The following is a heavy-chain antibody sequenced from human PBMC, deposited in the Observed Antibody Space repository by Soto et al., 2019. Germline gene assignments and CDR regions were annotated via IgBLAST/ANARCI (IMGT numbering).Heavy chain of an antibody. D-gene: IGHD3-22*01. V-gene: IGHV3-30*18. Sequence: PGGSLRLSCAASGFTFSSYGMNWVRQAPGKGLEWVALISYDGITKYYADSVKGRFTISRDNSKNTLYLQMNSLRAEDTAVYYCAKDQYYYDSSGYPAGAFDIWGQGTMVTVSS. CDR3: AKDQYYYDSSGYPAGAFDI. CDR1: GFTFSSYG. J-gene: IGHJ3*02. CDR2: ISYDGITK.